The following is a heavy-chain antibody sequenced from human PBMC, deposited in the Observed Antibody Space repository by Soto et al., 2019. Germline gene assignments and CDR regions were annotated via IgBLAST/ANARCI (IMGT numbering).Heavy chain of an antibody. V-gene: IGHV3-33*01. CDR2: IWYDGSNK. J-gene: IGHJ4*02. Sequence: PGGSLRLSCAASGFTFSSYGMHWVRQAPGKGLEWVAVIWYDGSNKYYADSVKGRFTISRDNSKNTLYLQMNSLRAEDTAVYYCAREGGARYNWNDVQAPPPAYWGQRTLVTVSS. CDR1: GFTFSSYG. CDR3: AREGGARYNWNDVQAPPPAY. D-gene: IGHD1-1*01.